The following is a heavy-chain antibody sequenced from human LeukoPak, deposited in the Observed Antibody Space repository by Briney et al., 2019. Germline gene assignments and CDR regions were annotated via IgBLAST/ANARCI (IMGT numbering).Heavy chain of an antibody. CDR2: INHSGST. Sequence: SETLSLTCAVYGGSFSGYYWSWIRQPPGKGLEWIGEINHSGSTNYNPSLKSRVTISVDTSKNQFSLKLSSVTAADTAVYYCARGDYYDSSGYYYSWGYYYGMDVWGQGTTVTVSS. J-gene: IGHJ6*02. CDR1: GGSFSGYY. V-gene: IGHV4-34*01. CDR3: ARGDYYDSSGYYYSWGYYYGMDV. D-gene: IGHD3-22*01.